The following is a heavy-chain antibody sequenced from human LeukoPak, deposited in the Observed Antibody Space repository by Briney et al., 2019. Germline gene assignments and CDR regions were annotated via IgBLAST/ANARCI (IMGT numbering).Heavy chain of an antibody. Sequence: GGSLRLSCAASGFTFSSYSMNWVRQAPGKGLEWVAVISYDGGNKFYADSVKGRFTISRDNSKNMLYLQMNSLRAEDTAVYYCARDAGVSPYYYYGMDVWGQGTTVTVSS. V-gene: IGHV3-30*03. CDR1: GFTFSSYS. D-gene: IGHD3-10*01. J-gene: IGHJ6*02. CDR3: ARDAGVSPYYYYGMDV. CDR2: ISYDGGNK.